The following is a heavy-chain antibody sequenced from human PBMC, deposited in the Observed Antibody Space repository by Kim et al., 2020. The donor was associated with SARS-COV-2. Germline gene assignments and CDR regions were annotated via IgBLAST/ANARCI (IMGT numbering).Heavy chain of an antibody. CDR1: GFTFSNSA. CDR3: ATAQAYASSYSYGFD. D-gene: IGHD2-2*01. CDR2: IKYDGNDK. V-gene: IGHV3-30-3*01. Sequence: GGSLRLSCAASGFTFSNSAMNWVRQAPGKGPEWVSVIKYDGNDKSKDDAATGRCTITSDNSKATNYLYLQINRLKNEATSYYSCATAQAYASSYSYGFD. J-gene: IGHJ6*01.